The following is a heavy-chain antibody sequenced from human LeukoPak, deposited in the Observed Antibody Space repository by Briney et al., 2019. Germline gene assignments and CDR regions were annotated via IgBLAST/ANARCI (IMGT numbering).Heavy chain of an antibody. CDR1: GGSISSGSYY. CDR2: IYTSGST. D-gene: IGHD5-18*01. J-gene: IGHJ6*03. V-gene: IGHV4-61*02. CDR3: ARARRYSYGLYYYYYMDV. Sequence: SETLSLTCTVSGGSISSGSYYWSWIRQPAGKGLEWIGRIYTSGSTNYNPSLKSRVTISVDTSKNQFSLKLSSVTAADTTVYYCARARRYSYGLYYYYYMDVWGKGTTVTVSS.